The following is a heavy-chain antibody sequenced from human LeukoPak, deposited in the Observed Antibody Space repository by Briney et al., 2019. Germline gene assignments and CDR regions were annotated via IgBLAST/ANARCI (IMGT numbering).Heavy chain of an antibody. Sequence: GGSLRLSCAASGFTFSSYSMNWVRQAPGKGLEWVSFIRGSSDYIYYADSLKGRSTACRDNAKNSLYLQVNSLRAEDTAIYYCARAGGFCSGGSCSYYYHMDVWGKGTTVTVSS. CDR1: GFTFSSYS. J-gene: IGHJ6*03. D-gene: IGHD2-15*01. CDR3: ARAGGFCSGGSCSYYYHMDV. CDR2: IRGSSDYI. V-gene: IGHV3-21*01.